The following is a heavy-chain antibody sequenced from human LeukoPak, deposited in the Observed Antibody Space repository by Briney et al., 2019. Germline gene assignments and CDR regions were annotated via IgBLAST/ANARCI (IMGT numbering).Heavy chain of an antibody. CDR1: GYTFTSYG. V-gene: IGHV1-18*01. Sequence: ASVKVSCKASGYTFTSYGISWVRQAPGQGLEWMGWISAYNGNTNYAQKLQGRVTMTTDTSTSTAYMELRSLRSDDTAVYYCARVPGTVASTSTYYYGMDVWGQGTTVTVSS. CDR3: ARVPGTVASTSTYYYGMDV. CDR2: ISAYNGNT. D-gene: IGHD6-19*01. J-gene: IGHJ6*02.